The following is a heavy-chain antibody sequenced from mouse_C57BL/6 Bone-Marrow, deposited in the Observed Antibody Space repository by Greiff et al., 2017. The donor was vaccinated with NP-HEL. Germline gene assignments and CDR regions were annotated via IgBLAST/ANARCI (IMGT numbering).Heavy chain of an antibody. Sequence: QVQLQQSGAELVRPGASVKLSCKASGYTFTDYYINWVKQRPGQGLEWIARIYPGSGNTYYNEKFKGKATLTAEKSSSTAYMQLSSLTSEDSAVYFCARSRGNPDAMDYWGQGTSVTVSS. J-gene: IGHJ4*01. CDR3: ARSRGNPDAMDY. V-gene: IGHV1-76*01. CDR1: GYTFTDYY. CDR2: IYPGSGNT.